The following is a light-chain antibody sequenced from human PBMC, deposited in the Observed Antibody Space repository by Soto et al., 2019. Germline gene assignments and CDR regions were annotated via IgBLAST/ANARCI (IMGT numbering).Light chain of an antibody. J-gene: IGKJ1*01. V-gene: IGKV3-11*01. Sequence: VLTQSPATLSLSPGDRATLSCRASQTITNYLAWYQHKPGQAPRLLIYHISNRATGIPARFSGGGSGTDFTLTISGLEPEDFAVYYCQQRNTWPGTFGQGTKVEIK. CDR2: HIS. CDR1: QTITNY. CDR3: QQRNTWPGT.